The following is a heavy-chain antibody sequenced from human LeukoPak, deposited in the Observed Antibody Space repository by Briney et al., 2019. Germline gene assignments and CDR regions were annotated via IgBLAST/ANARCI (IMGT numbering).Heavy chain of an antibody. D-gene: IGHD3-16*02. J-gene: IGHJ4*02. CDR2: IYYSGST. V-gene: IGHV4-59*08. CDR3: ARSPRLGGVIANFDY. CDR1: GFTFSNAW. Sequence: GSLRLSCAASGFTFSNAWMSWVRQAPGKGLEWVGYIYYSGSTNYNPSLKSRVTISVDTSKNQFSLKLSSVTAADTAVYYCARSPRLGGVIANFDYWGQGTLVTVSS.